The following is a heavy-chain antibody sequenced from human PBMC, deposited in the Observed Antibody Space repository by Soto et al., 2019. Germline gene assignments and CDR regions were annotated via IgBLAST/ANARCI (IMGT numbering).Heavy chain of an antibody. CDR1: GFTFSSYA. CDR2: ISGSGGST. J-gene: IGHJ3*02. V-gene: IGHV3-23*01. Sequence: SGGSLRLSCAASGFTFSSYAMSWVRQAPGKGLEWVSAISGSGGSTYYADSVKGRFTISRDNSKNTLYLQMNSLRAEDTAVYYCAKEVAVAGTRMAVAFDIWGQGTMVTVSS. D-gene: IGHD6-19*01. CDR3: AKEVAVAGTRMAVAFDI.